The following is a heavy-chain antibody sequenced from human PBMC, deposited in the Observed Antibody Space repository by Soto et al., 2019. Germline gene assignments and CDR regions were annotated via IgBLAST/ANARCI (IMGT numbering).Heavy chain of an antibody. Sequence: SVKVSCKASGGTFSSYAISWVRQAPGQGLEWMGGIIPIFGTANYAQKFQGRVTITADESTSTAYMELSSLRSEDTAVYYCARDRGAYCGGDCFGRGDAFDTWGQGTMVTVSS. CDR1: GGTFSSYA. D-gene: IGHD2-21*02. CDR3: ARDRGAYCGGDCFGRGDAFDT. CDR2: IIPIFGTA. V-gene: IGHV1-69*13. J-gene: IGHJ3*02.